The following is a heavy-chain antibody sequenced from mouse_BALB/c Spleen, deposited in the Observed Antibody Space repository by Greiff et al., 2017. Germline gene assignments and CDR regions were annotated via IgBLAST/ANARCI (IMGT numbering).Heavy chain of an antibody. J-gene: IGHJ3*01. D-gene: IGHD1-2*01. Sequence: QVQLQQPGAELVKPGASVKLSCKASGYTFTSYWMHWVKQRPGQGLEWIGEIDPSDIYTNYNQKFKGKATLTVDKSSSTAYMQLSRLTSEDSAVYYCARRGIHSYDRFGYWGQGTLVTVSA. V-gene: IGHV1-69*02. CDR3: ARRGIHSYDRFGY. CDR2: IDPSDIYT. CDR1: GYTFTSYW.